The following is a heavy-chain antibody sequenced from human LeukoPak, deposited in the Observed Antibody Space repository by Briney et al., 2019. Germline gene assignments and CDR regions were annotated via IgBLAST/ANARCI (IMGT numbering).Heavy chain of an antibody. J-gene: IGHJ3*02. CDR1: GGSISTNTYY. V-gene: IGHV4-39*07. Sequence: SETLSLTCTVSGGSISTNTYYWGWIRQPPGKGLEWIGSMSYGGTTYYNPSLKSRVTISVDTSKNQFSLKLSSVTAADTAVYYCARATKRQLLGAFDIWSQGTMVTVSS. CDR3: ARATKRQLLGAFDI. D-gene: IGHD1-1*01. CDR2: MSYGGTT.